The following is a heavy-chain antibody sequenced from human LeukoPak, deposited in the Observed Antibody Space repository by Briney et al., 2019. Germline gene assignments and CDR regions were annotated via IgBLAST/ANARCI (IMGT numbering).Heavy chain of an antibody. CDR2: INHSGST. CDR1: GGSFSGYY. Sequence: NPSETLSLTCAVYGGSFSGYYWSWIRQPPGKGLEWIGEINHSGSTNYNPSLKSRVTISVDTSKNQFSLQLNSVTPEDTAVYYCARSMVRGFSPELDVWGKGTTVTISS. V-gene: IGHV4-34*01. J-gene: IGHJ6*04. D-gene: IGHD3-10*01. CDR3: ARSMVRGFSPELDV.